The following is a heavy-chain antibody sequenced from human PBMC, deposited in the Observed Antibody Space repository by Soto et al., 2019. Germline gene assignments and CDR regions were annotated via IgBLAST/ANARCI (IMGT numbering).Heavy chain of an antibody. CDR1: GFTFSSYS. V-gene: IGHV3-48*01. CDR2: ISSSSSTI. CDR3: ARANYCSSTSCYVLYYYYMDV. D-gene: IGHD2-2*01. Sequence: GGSLRLSCAASGFTFSSYSMNWVRQAPGKGLEWVSYISSSSSTIYYADSVKGRFTISRDNAKNSLYLQMNSLRAEDTAVYYCARANYCSSTSCYVLYYYYMDVWGKGTTVTVSS. J-gene: IGHJ6*03.